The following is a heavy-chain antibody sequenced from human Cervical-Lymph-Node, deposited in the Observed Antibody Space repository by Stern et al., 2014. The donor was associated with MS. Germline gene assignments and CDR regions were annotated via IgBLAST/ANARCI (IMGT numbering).Heavy chain of an antibody. D-gene: IGHD1-26*01. Sequence: VQLEESGPGLVKPSQTLSLTCTVSGGSISSSGYYWSWIRQPADKGLEWIGRIHDSGSTYYNPSLKSRVNISMDTAQNQFSLKLPSVTAADTAVYYCATTRWDLFTWNWFDPWGQGTLVTVSS. CDR1: GGSISSSGYY. V-gene: IGHV4-61*02. CDR2: IHDSGST. J-gene: IGHJ5*02. CDR3: ATTRWDLFTWNWFDP.